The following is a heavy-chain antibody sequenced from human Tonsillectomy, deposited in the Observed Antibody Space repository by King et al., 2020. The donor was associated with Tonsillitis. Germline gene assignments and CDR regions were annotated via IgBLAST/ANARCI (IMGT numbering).Heavy chain of an antibody. D-gene: IGHD1-7*01. V-gene: IGHV3-30-3*01. J-gene: IGHJ4*02. Sequence: VQLVESGGGVVQPGRSLRLSCAGSGFAFDSYAMHWVRQALGKGLEWVAVISYDGSDKFYADSVKGRFTISRDNSKDTLYLQMNSLRVEDTALYYCALANWNYLFDYWGQGALVTASS. CDR3: ALANWNYLFDY. CDR1: GFAFDSYA. CDR2: ISYDGSDK.